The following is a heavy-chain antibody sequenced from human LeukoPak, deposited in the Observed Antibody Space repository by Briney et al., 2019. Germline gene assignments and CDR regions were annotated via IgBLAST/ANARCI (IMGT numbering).Heavy chain of an antibody. CDR2: IWPGDSNT. Sequence: GESLKISCKGSGYRFADYWIGWVRQMPGKGLEWMGIIWPGDSNTRYSPSFQGQVTISADRSISTAYLQWNSLKASDTAMYYCARHVTTVTTSWFDPWGQGTLVTVSS. V-gene: IGHV5-51*01. D-gene: IGHD4-11*01. CDR1: GYRFADYW. CDR3: ARHVTTVTTSWFDP. J-gene: IGHJ5*02.